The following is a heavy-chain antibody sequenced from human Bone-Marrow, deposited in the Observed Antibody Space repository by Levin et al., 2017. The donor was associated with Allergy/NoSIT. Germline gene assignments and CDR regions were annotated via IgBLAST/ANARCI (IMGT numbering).Heavy chain of an antibody. CDR2: IRSKANSYAT. J-gene: IGHJ3*02. V-gene: IGHV3-73*01. D-gene: IGHD2-2*01. Sequence: GGSLRLSCAASGFTFSGSAVHWVRQASGNGLEWVGRIRSKANSYATTYAASVKGRFTISRDDSENTAYLQMNSLKTEDTAVYYCSIKDIVVVPDGFDIWGQGTMVTVSS. CDR1: GFTFSGSA. CDR3: SIKDIVVVPDGFDI.